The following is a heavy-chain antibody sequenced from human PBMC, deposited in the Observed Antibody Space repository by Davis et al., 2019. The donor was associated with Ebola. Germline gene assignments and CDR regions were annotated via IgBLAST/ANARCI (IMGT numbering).Heavy chain of an antibody. CDR2: ISYDGSNK. Sequence: GGSLRLSCAASGFTFSSYAMHWVRQAPGKGLEWVAVISYDGSNKYYADSVKGRFTISRDNSKNTLYLQMNSLRAEDTAVYYCARAPPACGGNSGWYCKFYYYYGMDVWGKGTTVTVSS. CDR1: GFTFSSYA. J-gene: IGHJ6*04. D-gene: IGHD6-19*01. V-gene: IGHV3-30-3*01. CDR3: ARAPPACGGNSGWYCKFYYYYGMDV.